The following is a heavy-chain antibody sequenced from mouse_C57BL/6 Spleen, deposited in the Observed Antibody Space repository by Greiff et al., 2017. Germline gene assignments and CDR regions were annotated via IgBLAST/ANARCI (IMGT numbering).Heavy chain of an antibody. CDR3: ARLYDYDWYFDV. Sequence: QVQLQQPGAELVRPGSSVKLSCKASGYTFTSYWMHWVKQRPIQGLEWIGNIDPSDSETHYNQKFKDKATLTVDKSSSTAYMQLSSLTSEDSAVYYCARLYDYDWYFDVWGTGTTVTVSS. J-gene: IGHJ1*03. CDR1: GYTFTSYW. V-gene: IGHV1-52*01. D-gene: IGHD2-4*01. CDR2: IDPSDSET.